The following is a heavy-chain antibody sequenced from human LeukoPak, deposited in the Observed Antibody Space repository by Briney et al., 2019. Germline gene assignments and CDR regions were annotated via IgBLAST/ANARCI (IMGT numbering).Heavy chain of an antibody. J-gene: IGHJ4*02. D-gene: IGHD2-2*01. CDR2: ISGSGGST. CDR3: AKDNIVVVPAALTNDY. Sequence: PGRSLRLSCAASGFTFSSYAMSWVRQAPGKGLEWVSAISGSGGSTYYADSVKGRFTISRDNSKNTLYLQMNSLRAEDTAVYYCAKDNIVVVPAALTNDYWGQGTLVTVSS. V-gene: IGHV3-23*01. CDR1: GFTFSSYA.